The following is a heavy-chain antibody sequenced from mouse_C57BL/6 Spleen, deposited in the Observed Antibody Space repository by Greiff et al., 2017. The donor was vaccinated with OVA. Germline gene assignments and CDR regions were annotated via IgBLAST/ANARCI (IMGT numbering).Heavy chain of an antibody. CDR3: ARNDGYYVWFAY. Sequence: QVQLKQPGAELVKPGASVKLSCKASGYTFPSYWMHWVKPRPGQGLEWIGMIYPYSGCTNYNEKFKSKATLTVDKSSSTAYMQLSSLTSEDSAVYYCARNDGYYVWFAYWGQGTLVTVSA. V-gene: IGHV1-64*01. D-gene: IGHD2-3*01. CDR2: IYPYSGCT. J-gene: IGHJ3*01. CDR1: GYTFPSYW.